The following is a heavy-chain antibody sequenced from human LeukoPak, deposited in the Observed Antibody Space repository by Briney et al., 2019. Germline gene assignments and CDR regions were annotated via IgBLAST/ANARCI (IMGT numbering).Heavy chain of an antibody. CDR1: GFTFSTYG. V-gene: IGHV3-30*03. Sequence: GGSLRLSCAASGFTFSTYGMHWVRQAPGKGLEWVAVISYDGSNQYYADSVKGRFTISRDNSKNTLYLQMNSLRAEDTAVYYCASDDYWGQGTLVTVSS. J-gene: IGHJ4*02. CDR2: ISYDGSNQ. CDR3: ASDDY.